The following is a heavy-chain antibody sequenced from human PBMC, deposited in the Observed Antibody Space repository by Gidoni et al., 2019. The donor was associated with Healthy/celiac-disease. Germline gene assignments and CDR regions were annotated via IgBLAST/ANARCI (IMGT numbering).Heavy chain of an antibody. D-gene: IGHD3-3*01. Sequence: VQLVESGGGLVQPGGSLRLSCAASGFTFSSYSMNWVRQAPGKGLEWFSYISSSSSTIYYADSVKGRFTISRDNAKNSLYLQMNSLRDEDTAVYYCARDGYDFWSGYYFGTEYYGMDVWGQGTTVTVSS. CDR1: GFTFSSYS. J-gene: IGHJ6*02. V-gene: IGHV3-48*02. CDR2: ISSSSSTI. CDR3: ARDGYDFWSGYYFGTEYYGMDV.